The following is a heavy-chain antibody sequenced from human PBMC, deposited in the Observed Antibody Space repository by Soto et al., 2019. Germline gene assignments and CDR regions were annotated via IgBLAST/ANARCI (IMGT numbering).Heavy chain of an antibody. CDR2: INHSGST. CDR1: GGSFSGYY. CDR3: ARGSGYYDLWSGYSPSNYYYGMDV. J-gene: IGHJ6*02. Sequence: SETLSLTCAVYGGSFSGYYWSWIRQPPGKGLEWIGEINHSGSTNYNPSLKSRVTISVDTSKNQFSLKLSSVTAADTAVYYCARGSGYYDLWSGYSPSNYYYGMDVWGQGTTVTVSS. D-gene: IGHD3-3*01. V-gene: IGHV4-34*01.